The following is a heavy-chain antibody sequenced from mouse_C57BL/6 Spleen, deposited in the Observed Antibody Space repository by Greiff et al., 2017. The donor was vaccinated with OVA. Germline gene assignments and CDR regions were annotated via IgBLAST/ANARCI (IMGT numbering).Heavy chain of an antibody. CDR3: ARWGDYYGSSYFDY. CDR2: INPGSGGT. Sequence: VQLQQSGAELVRPGTSVKVSCKASGYAFTNYLIEWVKQRPGQGLEWIGVINPGSGGTHYNEKLQGKATLTADKSSSTAYMQLSSLTSEDSAVYFCARWGDYYGSSYFDYWGQCTTLTVSS. D-gene: IGHD1-1*01. CDR1: GYAFTNYL. J-gene: IGHJ2*01. V-gene: IGHV1-54*01.